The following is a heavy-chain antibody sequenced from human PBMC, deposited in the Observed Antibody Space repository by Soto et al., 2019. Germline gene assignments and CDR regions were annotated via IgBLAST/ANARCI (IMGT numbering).Heavy chain of an antibody. J-gene: IGHJ6*02. Sequence: PVGSLRLSCAASGFTFSSYAMHWVRQAPGKGLEWVAVISYDGSNKYYADSVKGRFTISRDNSKNTLYPQMNSLRAEDTAVYYCARDHQHYYYYGMDVWGQGTTVTVSS. CDR3: ARDHQHYYYYGMDV. CDR1: GFTFSSYA. CDR2: ISYDGSNK. V-gene: IGHV3-30-3*01.